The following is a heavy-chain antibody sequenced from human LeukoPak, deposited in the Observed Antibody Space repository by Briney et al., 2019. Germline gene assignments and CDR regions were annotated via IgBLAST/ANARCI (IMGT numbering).Heavy chain of an antibody. CDR1: GGSISSYY. V-gene: IGHV4-4*07. Sequence: SETLSLTCTVSGGSISSYYWSWIRQPAGKGLEWIGRIYTSGSTNYNPSLKSRVTISVDTSKNQFSLKLSSVTAADTAVCYCAREGHIRGVVDFYYYYYMDVWGKGTTVTISS. J-gene: IGHJ6*03. CDR2: IYTSGST. CDR3: AREGHIRGVVDFYYYYYMDV. D-gene: IGHD3-10*01.